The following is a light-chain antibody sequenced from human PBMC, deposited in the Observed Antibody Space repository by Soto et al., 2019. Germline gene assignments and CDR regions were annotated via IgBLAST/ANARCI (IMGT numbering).Light chain of an antibody. CDR2: AAS. Sequence: DIQMTQSPSSLSASVGDRVTITCRASQSISNYLNWYQQKPGKAPKLLNYAASSMQSGVPSRFSGSGSETDFPLTISSLQPDDYANYYCHARLSPLWTFGQGT. V-gene: IGKV1-39*01. CDR3: HARLSPLWT. J-gene: IGKJ1*01. CDR1: QSISNY.